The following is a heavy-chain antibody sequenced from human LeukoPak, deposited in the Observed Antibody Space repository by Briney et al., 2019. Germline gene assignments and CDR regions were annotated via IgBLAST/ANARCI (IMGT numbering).Heavy chain of an antibody. CDR3: ARIDSGYFDY. V-gene: IGHV3-21*01. Sequence: GSLRLSCAASGFTFSSYSMNWVRQAPGKGLEWVSSISISGCYIYYADSVRGRFTISRDNAKNSLYLQMNSLRAEDTAVYYCARIDSGYFDYWGQGTLVTVSS. CDR1: GFTFSSYS. J-gene: IGHJ4*02. CDR2: ISISGCYI. D-gene: IGHD1-26*01.